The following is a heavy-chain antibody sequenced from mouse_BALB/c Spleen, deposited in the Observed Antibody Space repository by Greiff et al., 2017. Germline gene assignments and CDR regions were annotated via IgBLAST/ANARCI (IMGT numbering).Heavy chain of an antibody. CDR1: GYTFTDYA. CDR3: ARYEENAMDY. V-gene: IGHV1-67*01. Sequence: VQLQQSGPEVVRPGVSVKISCKGSGYTFTDYAMHWVKQSHAKSLEWIGVISTYNGNTNYNQKFKDKAILTVDKSSSTAYMQLSSLTSEDSAVYYCARYEENAMDYWGQGTSVTVSS. CDR2: ISTYNGNT. J-gene: IGHJ4*01. D-gene: IGHD2-12*01.